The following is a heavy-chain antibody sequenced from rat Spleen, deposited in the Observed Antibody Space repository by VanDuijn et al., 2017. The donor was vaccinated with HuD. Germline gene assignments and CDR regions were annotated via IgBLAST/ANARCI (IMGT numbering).Heavy chain of an antibody. V-gene: IGHV5S23*01. J-gene: IGHJ3*01. CDR2: ISIVDGST. CDR3: VRQDTSGYSNWFAY. D-gene: IGHD4-3*01. Sequence: EVQLVESGGGLVQPGRSLKLSCAASGFTFSDYAMAWVRQAPKKGLEWVASISIVDGSTYYRDSVKGRFTISSDNAKTTLYLQMDSLRSEDTATYYCVRQDTSGYSNWFAYWGQGTLVTVSS. CDR1: GFTFSDYA.